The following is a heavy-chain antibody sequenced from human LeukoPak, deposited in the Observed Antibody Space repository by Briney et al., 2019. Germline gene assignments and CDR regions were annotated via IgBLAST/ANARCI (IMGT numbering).Heavy chain of an antibody. Sequence: PSETPSLTCAVSGGSISSSNWWSWVRQPPGKGLGWIGEIYHSGSTNYNPSLKSRVTISVDKSKNQFSLKLSSVTAADTAVYYCARIVVVPAAMANWFDPWGQGTLVTVSS. CDR2: IYHSGST. J-gene: IGHJ5*02. D-gene: IGHD2-2*01. CDR3: ARIVVVPAAMANWFDP. V-gene: IGHV4-4*02. CDR1: GGSISSSNW.